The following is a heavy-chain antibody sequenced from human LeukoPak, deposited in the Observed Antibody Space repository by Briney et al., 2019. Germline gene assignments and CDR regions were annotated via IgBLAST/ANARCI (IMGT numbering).Heavy chain of an antibody. CDR3: ARTSLGYYFDL. CDR1: GGSISSGHYY. CDR2: IYYSGST. J-gene: IGHJ4*02. V-gene: IGHV4-31*03. D-gene: IGHD3-22*01. Sequence: PSETLSLTCTVSGGSISSGHYYWSWIRQHPGKGLEWIGYIYYSGSTYYNPSLESRVTIPVDTSKNQFSLKLSPVTAADTAVYYCARTSLGYYFDLWGQGTLVTVSS.